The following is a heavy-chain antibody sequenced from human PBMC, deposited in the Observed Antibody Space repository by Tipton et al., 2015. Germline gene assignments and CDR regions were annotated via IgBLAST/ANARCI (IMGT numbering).Heavy chain of an antibody. J-gene: IGHJ6*02. CDR1: DFTFSHRD. Sequence: QLVQSGAEVKKPGASVKVSCKTPDFTFSHRDVTWVRQAPGQGLEWMGWMNPNNGDTGYAQKFQGRVTMTRNTSISTAYMELSSLRSEDTAVYYCGRGHGAGGWFGELFLAGGYYGMDVWGQGTTVTVSS. V-gene: IGHV1-8*02. CDR2: MNPNNGDT. D-gene: IGHD3-10*01. CDR3: GRGHGAGGWFGELFLAGGYYGMDV.